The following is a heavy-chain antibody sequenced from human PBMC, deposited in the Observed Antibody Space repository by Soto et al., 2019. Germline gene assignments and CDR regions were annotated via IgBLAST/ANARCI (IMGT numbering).Heavy chain of an antibody. V-gene: IGHV3-11*01. CDR1: GFTFSDYF. CDR3: ARAVGSYDAFDF. Sequence: PGGCLRLSCAASGFTFSDYFSTWVRQAPGKGLEWVSYIRHSGDIKYYAVSVRDRFTISRDNTQNSLYLQMDSLRGEDLALYYCARAVGSYDAFDFWGQGTLVTV. CDR2: IRHSGDIK. J-gene: IGHJ3*01. D-gene: IGHD1-26*01.